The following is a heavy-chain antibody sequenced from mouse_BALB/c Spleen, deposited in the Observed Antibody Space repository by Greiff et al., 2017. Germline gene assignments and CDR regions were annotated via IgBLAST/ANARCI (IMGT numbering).Heavy chain of an antibody. CDR1: GFTFSSYA. Sequence: EVKLVESGGGLVKPGGSLKLSCAASGFTFSSYAMSWVRQTPEKRLEWVASISSGGSTYYPDSVKGRFTISRDNARNILYLQMSSLRSEDTAMYYCARWGANWALYAMDYWGQGTSVTVSS. CDR2: ISSGGST. V-gene: IGHV5-6-5*01. CDR3: ARWGANWALYAMDY. J-gene: IGHJ4*01. D-gene: IGHD4-1*01.